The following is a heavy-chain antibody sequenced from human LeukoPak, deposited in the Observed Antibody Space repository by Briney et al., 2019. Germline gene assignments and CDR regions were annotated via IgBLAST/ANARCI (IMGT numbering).Heavy chain of an antibody. V-gene: IGHV1-69*13. CDR1: GGTFSSYA. J-gene: IGHJ5*02. Sequence: SVKVSCKASGGTFSSYAISWVRQAPGQGLEWMGGIIPIFGTANYAQKFQGRVTITADESTSTAYMELSSLRSEDTAVYYCARDYDILTGYYRENWFDPWGQGTLVTVSS. CDR3: ARDYDILTGYYRENWFDP. D-gene: IGHD3-9*01. CDR2: IIPIFGTA.